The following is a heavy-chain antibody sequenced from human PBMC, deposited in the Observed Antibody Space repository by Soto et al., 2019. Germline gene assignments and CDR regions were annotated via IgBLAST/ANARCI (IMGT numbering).Heavy chain of an antibody. Sequence: ASVKVSCKTSGYTFINYGISWVRQAPGQGPEWMGWINPNSGGTNYAQKFQGWVTMTRDTSISTAYMELSRLRSDDTAVYYCARGIAAAAARGMDVRGQGTTVTVSS. CDR2: INPNSGGT. J-gene: IGHJ6*02. D-gene: IGHD6-13*01. CDR1: GYTFINYG. CDR3: ARGIAAAAARGMDV. V-gene: IGHV1-2*04.